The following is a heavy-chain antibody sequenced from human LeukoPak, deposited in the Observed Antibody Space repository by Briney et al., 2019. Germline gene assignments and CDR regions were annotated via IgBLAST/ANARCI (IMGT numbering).Heavy chain of an antibody. V-gene: IGHV3-7*03. CDR3: AGGGHLDY. CDR2: INQDGSEK. CDR1: GITFSRFW. D-gene: IGHD3-16*01. J-gene: IGHJ4*02. Sequence: GGSLRLSCAASGITFSRFWMSWVRQAPGKGLQWVANINQDGSEKHYVDSVKGRFTISRDNAENSLYLQMNSLRAEDTAVYYCAGGGHLDYWGQGALVTVAS.